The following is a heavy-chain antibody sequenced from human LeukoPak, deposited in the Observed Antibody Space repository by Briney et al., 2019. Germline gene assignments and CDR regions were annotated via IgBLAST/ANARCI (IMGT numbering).Heavy chain of an antibody. Sequence: PSETLSLTCTVSGGSISGSGYYWGWIRQPPGKGLEWIGSIYYSGSTYYNPSLKSRVTISVDTSKNQFSLKLGSVTAADTAVYYCARGMTYYYDSSGYSFDYWGQGTLVTVSS. CDR2: IYYSGST. D-gene: IGHD3-22*01. CDR3: ARGMTYYYDSSGYSFDY. V-gene: IGHV4-39*07. J-gene: IGHJ4*02. CDR1: GGSISGSGYY.